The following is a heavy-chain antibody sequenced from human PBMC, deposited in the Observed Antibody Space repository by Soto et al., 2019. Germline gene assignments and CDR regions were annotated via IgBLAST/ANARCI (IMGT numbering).Heavy chain of an antibody. CDR1: GFTFSNYE. Sequence: WGSLRLSCAASGFTFSNYEMNWVRQTPGKGLEWVSYISRSGSAIYYADSVKGRFTMSRDNAKNSLFLQMNSLRAEDTAVYYCAREYYDILTGYYNYFDYCGQGTIVTVYS. D-gene: IGHD3-9*01. V-gene: IGHV3-48*03. CDR3: AREYYDILTGYYNYFDY. CDR2: ISRSGSAI. J-gene: IGHJ4*02.